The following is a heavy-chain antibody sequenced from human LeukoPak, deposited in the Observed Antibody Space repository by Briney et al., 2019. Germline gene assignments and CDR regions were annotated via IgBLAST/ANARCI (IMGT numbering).Heavy chain of an antibody. Sequence: ASVTVSFKASGYTFTDYYMHWVRQAPGQGLEWMGWISPNSGDTNYAQKFQGRVTTTRDTSITTAYMDLSRLTSDDTAMYYCARGRLQENFDYWGQGTLVTVSS. CDR1: GYTFTDYY. V-gene: IGHV1-2*02. CDR3: ARGRLQENFDY. J-gene: IGHJ4*02. CDR2: ISPNSGDT. D-gene: IGHD4-11*01.